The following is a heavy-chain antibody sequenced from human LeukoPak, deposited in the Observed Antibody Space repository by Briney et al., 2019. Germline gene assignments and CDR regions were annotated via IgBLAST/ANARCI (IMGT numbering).Heavy chain of an antibody. D-gene: IGHD3-10*01. CDR1: GGSISTYY. J-gene: IGHJ4*02. CDR2: IYYSGNT. V-gene: IGHV4-59*01. Sequence: SETLSLTCTVSGGSISTYYWSWIRQPPGKGLEWIGYIYYSGNTNYNPSLKSRVTISVDTSKNQFSLKLSSVTAADTAVYYCARTSITMVRGVIITRLFDYWGQGTLVTVSS. CDR3: ARTSITMVRGVIITRLFDY.